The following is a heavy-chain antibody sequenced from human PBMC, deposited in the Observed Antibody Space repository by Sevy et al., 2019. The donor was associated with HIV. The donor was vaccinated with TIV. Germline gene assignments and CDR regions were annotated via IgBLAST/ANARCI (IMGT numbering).Heavy chain of an antibody. CDR2: IYHSGST. V-gene: IGHV4-38-2*01. J-gene: IGHJ4*02. D-gene: IGHD2-8*01. CDR3: ARGGGTVSMLYARFDS. CDR1: GYSISTGYY. Sequence: SETLSLTCAVSGYSISTGYYWGWIRQPPGKGLEWIGIIYHSGSTYYNPSLKSRVIISVDTSKNQFSLKLSSVTAADTAVYYCARGGGTVSMLYARFDSWGQGTLVTVSS.